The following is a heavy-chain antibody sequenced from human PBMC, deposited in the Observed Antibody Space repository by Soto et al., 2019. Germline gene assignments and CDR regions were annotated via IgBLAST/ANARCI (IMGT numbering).Heavy chain of an antibody. CDR1: GGSISSGDYY. V-gene: IGHV4-30-4*01. CDR3: ARALILLWSHYCYGIDV. J-gene: IGHJ6*02. CDR2: IYYSGTT. D-gene: IGHD5-18*01. Sequence: SETLSLTCTVSGGSISSGDYYWSWLRQPPGQGLECIGYIYYSGTTYYKPSLKSRVTISVDTSKNQFSLKMSSVTAADTALYYCARALILLWSHYCYGIDVWGQGTTVTVSS.